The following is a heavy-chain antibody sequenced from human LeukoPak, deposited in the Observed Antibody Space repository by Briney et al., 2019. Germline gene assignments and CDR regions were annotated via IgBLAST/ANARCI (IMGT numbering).Heavy chain of an antibody. D-gene: IGHD4-23*01. V-gene: IGHV1-46*01. CDR1: GYTYTSYY. CDR2: INPSGGST. CDR3: ASDYGGNPGALGGRRVFHI. J-gene: IGHJ3*02. Sequence: ASVKVCFTASGYTYTSYYKRWVRQAPGHGLEWMGIINPSGGSTSYAQKFQGRVTMTRDTSTSIVYMELSSLRSEDTAVYYCASDYGGNPGALGGRRVFHIWGRGTMVTVSS.